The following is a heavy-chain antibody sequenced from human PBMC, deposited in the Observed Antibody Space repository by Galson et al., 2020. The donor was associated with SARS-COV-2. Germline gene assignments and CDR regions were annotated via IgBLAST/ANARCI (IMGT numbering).Heavy chain of an antibody. D-gene: IGHD2-2*01. CDR1: GGSFSGNY. Sequence: SETLSLTCAVYGGSFSGNYWSWIRQPPGKGLEWIGEINHSGSTNYNPSLKSRVTISVDTSKNQFSLKLSSVTAADTAVYYCARRRLPPPRVVPVAKESVAMDVWGQGTTVTVSS. CDR3: ARRRLPPPRVVPVAKESVAMDV. J-gene: IGHJ6*02. V-gene: IGHV4-34*01. CDR2: INHSGST.